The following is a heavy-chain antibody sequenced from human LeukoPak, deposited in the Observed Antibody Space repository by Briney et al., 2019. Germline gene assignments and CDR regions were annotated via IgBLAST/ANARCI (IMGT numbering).Heavy chain of an antibody. V-gene: IGHV3-23*01. Sequence: GGSLRLSCAASGFTFYTYAMSWVRQAPGKGLEWVSAISGSGGSTWYADSVKGRFTISRDNSKNTLYLQMNSLRAEDTAVYYCAKDSSGYDRVMSQFDYWGQGTLVTVSS. CDR2: ISGSGGST. CDR1: GFTFYTYA. J-gene: IGHJ4*02. CDR3: AKDSSGYDRVMSQFDY. D-gene: IGHD5-12*01.